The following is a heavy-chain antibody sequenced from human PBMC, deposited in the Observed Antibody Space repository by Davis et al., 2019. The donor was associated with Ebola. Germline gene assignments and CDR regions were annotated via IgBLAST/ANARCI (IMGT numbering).Heavy chain of an antibody. CDR1: GGSFSGYY. D-gene: IGHD4-11*01. CDR3: ARRGPYSNYYFDY. J-gene: IGHJ4*02. Sequence: PSETLSLTCAVYGGSFSGYYWSWIRQPPGKGLEWIGEINHSGSTNYNPSLKSRVTISVDTSKNQFSLKLSSVTAADTAVYYCARRGPYSNYYFDYWGQGTLVTVSS. V-gene: IGHV4-34*01. CDR2: INHSGST.